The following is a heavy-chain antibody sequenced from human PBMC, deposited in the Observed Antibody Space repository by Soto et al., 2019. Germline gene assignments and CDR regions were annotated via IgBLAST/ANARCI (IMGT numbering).Heavy chain of an antibody. CDR2: ISAYNGHT. Sequence: GASVKVSCKASGYTFTSYGLSWVGQAPGQGLEWMGWISAYNGHTTYAQKLQGRVTVTTDTSTSTAYMELRSLRSDDTAVYYCARDSNWNYRYYYRMDVWGQGTTVTVSS. D-gene: IGHD1-7*01. CDR1: GYTFTSYG. J-gene: IGHJ6*02. V-gene: IGHV1-18*04. CDR3: ARDSNWNYRYYYRMDV.